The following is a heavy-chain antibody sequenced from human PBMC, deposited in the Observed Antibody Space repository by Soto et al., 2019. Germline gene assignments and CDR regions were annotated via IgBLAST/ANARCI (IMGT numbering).Heavy chain of an antibody. Sequence: SQTLSLTFAISGDSVSSNSSAWNWIRQCPSRVLEWLGRTYYRSKWYNDYAVSVKSRITINPDTSKNQFSLQLNSVTPEDTAVYYRARVPVVEYYGMDVWGQGSTVTV. J-gene: IGHJ6*02. CDR1: GDSVSSNSSA. V-gene: IGHV6-1*01. CDR3: ARVPVVEYYGMDV. CDR2: TYYRSKWYN. D-gene: IGHD2-15*01.